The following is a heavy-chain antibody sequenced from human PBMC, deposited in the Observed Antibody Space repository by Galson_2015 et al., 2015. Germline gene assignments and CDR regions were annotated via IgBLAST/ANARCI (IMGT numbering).Heavy chain of an antibody. Sequence: SLRLSCAASGFTFSSYGMHWVRQAPGKGLEWVAVISYDGSNKYYADSVKGRFTISRDNSKNTLYLQMNSLRAEDTAVYYCAKGNQGAFDIWGQGTMVTVSS. CDR1: GFTFSSYG. V-gene: IGHV3-30*18. D-gene: IGHD1-14*01. CDR3: AKGNQGAFDI. J-gene: IGHJ3*02. CDR2: ISYDGSNK.